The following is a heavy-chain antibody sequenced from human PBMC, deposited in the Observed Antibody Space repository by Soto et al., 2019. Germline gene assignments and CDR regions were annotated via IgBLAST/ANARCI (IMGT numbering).Heavy chain of an antibody. J-gene: IGHJ5*02. CDR3: ARLTSDYDILTGYLWFDP. V-gene: IGHV4-59*01. Sequence: PSETLSLTCTVSGGSISSYYWSWIWQPPGKGLEWIGYIYYSGSTNYNPSLKSRVTISVDTSKNQFSLKLSSVTAADTAVYYCARLTSDYDILTGYLWFDPWGQGTLVTVSS. D-gene: IGHD3-9*01. CDR2: IYYSGST. CDR1: GGSISSYY.